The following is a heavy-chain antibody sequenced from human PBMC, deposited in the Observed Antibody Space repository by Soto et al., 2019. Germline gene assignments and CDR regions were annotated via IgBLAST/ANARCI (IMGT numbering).Heavy chain of an antibody. CDR3: ASEGDRGYNSGGFDY. CDR1: GFTFSTHG. V-gene: IGHV3-33*01. CDR2: IWYDGSNE. D-gene: IGHD5-12*01. Sequence: QVQLVESGGGVVQPGRSLRLSCAASGFTFSTHGMHWVRQAPGKGLEWVAIIWYDGSNEHYADSVRGRFTISRDNSKNTLYLQMNSLRAEDTAVYYCASEGDRGYNSGGFDYWGQGTLVTVSS. J-gene: IGHJ4*02.